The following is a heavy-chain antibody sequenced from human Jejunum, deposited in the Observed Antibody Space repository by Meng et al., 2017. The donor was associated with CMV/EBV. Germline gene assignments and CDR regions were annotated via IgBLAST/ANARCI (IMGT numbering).Heavy chain of an antibody. V-gene: IGHV3-74*01. CDR2: INSDGSST. J-gene: IGHJ6*02. Sequence: FTFNNYWIHWVRQAPGKGLVWVSRINSDGSSTNYADSVKGRFTISRDNAKNTLYLQMNSLRAEDTAVYYCARGGSSYSYYYGMDVWGQGTTVTVSS. CDR1: FTFNNYW. CDR3: ARGGSSYSYYYGMDV. D-gene: IGHD2-15*01.